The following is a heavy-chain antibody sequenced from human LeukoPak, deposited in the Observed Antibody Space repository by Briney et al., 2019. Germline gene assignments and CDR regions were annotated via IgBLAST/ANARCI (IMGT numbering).Heavy chain of an antibody. CDR1: GFTFSSYA. CDR3: ARGISDPFDY. CDR2: ISSGGGST. V-gene: IGHV3-23*01. D-gene: IGHD2-21*02. Sequence: GGSLRLSCAASGFTFSSYAMSWVRQAPGKGLEWVSAISSGGGSTYYADSVKGRFTISRDNSKNTLFLQMNSLRAEDTAVYYCARGISDPFDYWGQGTLVTVSS. J-gene: IGHJ4*02.